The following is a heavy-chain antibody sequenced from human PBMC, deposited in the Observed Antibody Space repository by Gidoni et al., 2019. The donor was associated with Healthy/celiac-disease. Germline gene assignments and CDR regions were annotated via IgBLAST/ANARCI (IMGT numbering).Heavy chain of an antibody. CDR1: GYTFTSYY. Sequence: QVQLVQSGAEVKKPGASVKVSCKASGYTFTSYYMHWVRQAPGQGLEWMGIINPSGGSTSYAQKFQGRVTMTRDTSTSTVYMELSSLRSEDTAVYYCARDRGPTVTTFWFDPWGQGTLVTVSS. D-gene: IGHD4-17*01. V-gene: IGHV1-46*01. CDR3: ARDRGPTVTTFWFDP. CDR2: INPSGGST. J-gene: IGHJ5*02.